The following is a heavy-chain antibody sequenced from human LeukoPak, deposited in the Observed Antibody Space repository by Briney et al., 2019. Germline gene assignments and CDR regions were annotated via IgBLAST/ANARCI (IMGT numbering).Heavy chain of an antibody. V-gene: IGHV5-51*01. CDR2: IYSGDSDI. Sequence: GESLKISCKGSGYSFSSYWIGWVRQMPGKGLEWMGIIYSGDSDIRYSPSFQGQVTISADKSISTAYLQWSSLKASDTAMYYCATSLGYCSGGSCYNRFDYWGQGTLVTVSS. D-gene: IGHD2-15*01. CDR1: GYSFSSYW. CDR3: ATSLGYCSGGSCYNRFDY. J-gene: IGHJ4*02.